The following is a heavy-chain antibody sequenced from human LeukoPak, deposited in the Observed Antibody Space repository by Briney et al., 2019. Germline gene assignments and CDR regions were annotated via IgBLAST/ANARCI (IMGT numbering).Heavy chain of an antibody. J-gene: IGHJ6*02. CDR2: IYYSGST. V-gene: IGHV4-59*01. D-gene: IGHD1-20*01. CDR3: ARGRYNWNYYYGMDV. Sequence: SETLSLTCTGSGGSLSSYYWSWIRQPPGKGLEWIGYIYYSGSTNYNPSLKSRVTISVDTPKNQFSLKLSSVTAADTAVYYCARGRYNWNYYYGMDVWGQGTTVTVSS. CDR1: GGSLSSYY.